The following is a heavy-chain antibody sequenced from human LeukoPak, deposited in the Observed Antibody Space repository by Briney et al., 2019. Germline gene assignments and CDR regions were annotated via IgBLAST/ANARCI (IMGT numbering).Heavy chain of an antibody. CDR3: ARRYKGYCSSTSCDYFDF. Sequence: SQTLSLTCTVSGGSISSGGYYWSWIRQPPGKGLEWIGYIYHSGSTYYNPSLKSRVTISVDTSKNQFSLKLSSVTAADTAVYYCARRYKGYCSSTSCDYFDFWGQGTLVTVSS. D-gene: IGHD2-2*01. CDR2: IYHSGST. J-gene: IGHJ4*02. V-gene: IGHV4-30-2*01. CDR1: GGSISSGGYY.